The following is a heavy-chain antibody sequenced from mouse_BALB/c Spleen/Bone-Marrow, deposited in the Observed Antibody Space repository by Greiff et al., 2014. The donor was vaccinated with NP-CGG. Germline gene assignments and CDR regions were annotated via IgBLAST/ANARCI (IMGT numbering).Heavy chain of an antibody. V-gene: IGHV3-1*02. D-gene: IGHD4-1*01. CDR2: IHYSGIT. CDR3: ARFAGTPYTMDY. Sequence: EVQVVESGPDLVKPSQSLSLTCTVTGYSITSYYSWHWIRQFPGNKLERMGYIHYSGITVYNPSLKSRISITRDTSNNQFFLQLNSVTTEDTATYYCARFAGTPYTMDYWGQGTSVTVSS. J-gene: IGHJ4*01. CDR1: GYSITSYYS.